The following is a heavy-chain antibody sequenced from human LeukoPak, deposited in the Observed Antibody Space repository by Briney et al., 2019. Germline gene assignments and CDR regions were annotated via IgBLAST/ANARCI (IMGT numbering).Heavy chain of an antibody. D-gene: IGHD5-18*01. CDR2: ISWDSGNI. CDR3: AKVKDSYGHYYFDY. CDR1: GFTFDDYA. Sequence: PGRSLRLSCAASGFTFDDYAMHWVRQAPGEGLEWASGISWDSGNIDYVDSVKGRFTISRDNAKNSLYLQMNSLRAEDTALYYCAKVKDSYGHYYFDYWGQGTLVTVSS. J-gene: IGHJ4*02. V-gene: IGHV3-9*01.